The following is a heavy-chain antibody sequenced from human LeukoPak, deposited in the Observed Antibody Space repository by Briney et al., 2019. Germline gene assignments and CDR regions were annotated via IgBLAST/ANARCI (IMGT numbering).Heavy chain of an antibody. CDR3: ARQEMATNYGSWFDP. Sequence: GESLKISCKGSGYSFTSYWIGWVRQMPGKGLEWMGIIYPGDSDTRYSPSFQGQVTISADKSISTAYLQWSSLKASDTAMYYCARQEMATNYGSWFDPWGQGTLVTVSS. D-gene: IGHD5-24*01. CDR1: GYSFTSYW. V-gene: IGHV5-51*01. CDR2: IYPGDSDT. J-gene: IGHJ5*02.